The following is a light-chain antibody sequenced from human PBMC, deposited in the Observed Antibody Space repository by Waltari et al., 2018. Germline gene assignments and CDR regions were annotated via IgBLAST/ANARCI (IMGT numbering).Light chain of an antibody. J-gene: IGLJ3*02. CDR2: DVN. CDR1: SIDIGGYNY. Sequence: QSALTPPASVSGSPGQSITISCTGTSIDIGGYNYVSWYQQYPGEAPKVVIYDVNSRPSGVSNRFSGSKSGNTASLTISGLQAEDEADYYCNSHSSSDTPSVFGGGTKLTVL. CDR3: NSHSSSDTPSV. V-gene: IGLV2-14*01.